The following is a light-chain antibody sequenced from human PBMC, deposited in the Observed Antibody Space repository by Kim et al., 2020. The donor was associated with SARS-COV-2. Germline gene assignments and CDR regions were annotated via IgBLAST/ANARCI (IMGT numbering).Light chain of an antibody. CDR1: QDIRND. Sequence: ASVGDRVTITCRASQDIRNDLGWYQQKSGQAPKVLIYGASTLQSGVPSRFSGSGSGTDFTLTISSLQPEDFATYYCLQDYSYPRTFGQGTKVDIK. CDR3: LQDYSYPRT. J-gene: IGKJ1*01. CDR2: GAS. V-gene: IGKV1-6*01.